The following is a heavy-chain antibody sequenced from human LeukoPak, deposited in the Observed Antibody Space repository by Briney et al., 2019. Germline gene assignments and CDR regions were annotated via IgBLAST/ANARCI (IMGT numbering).Heavy chain of an antibody. Sequence: PGGSLRLSCAASGFTFSSYAMHWVRQAPGKGLEWVAVISYDGSNKYYADSVKGRFTISRDNSKNTLYLQMNNLRAEDTAVYYCARVRDSRYYFDYWGQGTLVTVSS. CDR2: ISYDGSNK. CDR3: ARVRDSRYYFDY. V-gene: IGHV3-30-3*01. D-gene: IGHD5-24*01. CDR1: GFTFSSYA. J-gene: IGHJ4*02.